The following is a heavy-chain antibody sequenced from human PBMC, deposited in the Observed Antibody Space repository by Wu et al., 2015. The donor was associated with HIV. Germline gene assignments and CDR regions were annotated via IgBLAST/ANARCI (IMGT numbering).Heavy chain of an antibody. V-gene: IGHV1-46*01. J-gene: IGHJ4*02. CDR3: AKNLKDGRDY. CDR2: INPSGTST. D-gene: IGHD5-24*01. Sequence: QLLQSGAEVKKPGSSVKVSCKASGYTFTSYYIHWVRQAPGQGLEWMGIINPSGTSTSYAQKFQGRVTMTTDTSTSTVYMELSSLRSEDTALYYCAKNLKDGRDYWGQGTLVTVSS. CDR1: GYTFTSYY.